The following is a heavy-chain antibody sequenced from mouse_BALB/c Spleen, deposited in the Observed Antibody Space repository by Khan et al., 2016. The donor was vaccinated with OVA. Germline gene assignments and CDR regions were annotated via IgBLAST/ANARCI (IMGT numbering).Heavy chain of an antibody. CDR1: GYTFSNYW. CDR3: ARDRIDY. Sequence: VQLQESGAELAKPGASVKMSCKASGYTFSNYWIPWVKQRPGQGLEWIGYINPSSGHTYYNQTFNDKAQLTTDKSSSTAYMQLSSLTSEDSAGYYCARDRIDYWGQGTTLTVSS. J-gene: IGHJ2*01. V-gene: IGHV1-7*01. CDR2: INPSSGHT.